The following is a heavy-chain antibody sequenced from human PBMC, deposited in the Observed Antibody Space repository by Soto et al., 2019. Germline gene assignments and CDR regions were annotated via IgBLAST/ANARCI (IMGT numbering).Heavy chain of an antibody. CDR1: GYTFTGYY. D-gene: IGHD3-9*01. CDR2: INPNSGGT. CDR3: AREGGIRYDILTGYYSISFDP. Sequence: ASVKVSCKASGYTFTGYYMHWVRQAPGQGLEWMGWINPNSGGTNYAQKFQGWVTMTRDTSISTAYMELSRLRSDDTAVYYCAREGGIRYDILTGYYSISFDPWGQGTLGTVSS. V-gene: IGHV1-2*04. J-gene: IGHJ5*02.